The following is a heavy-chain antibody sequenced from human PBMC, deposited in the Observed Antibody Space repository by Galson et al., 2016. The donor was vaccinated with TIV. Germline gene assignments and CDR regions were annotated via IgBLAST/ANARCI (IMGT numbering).Heavy chain of an antibody. Sequence: SLRLSCAASGFTLSDYYMTWIRQAPGQGLEWLSFINYGGSPKYDADSMKGRLTTSRDIAKNSIYLDMSSLRAGDTAVYYCARYSGRFYALDVWGQGTTVTVPS. J-gene: IGHJ6*02. D-gene: IGHD1-26*01. CDR3: ARYSGRFYALDV. CDR2: INYGGSPK. V-gene: IGHV3-11*01. CDR1: GFTLSDYY.